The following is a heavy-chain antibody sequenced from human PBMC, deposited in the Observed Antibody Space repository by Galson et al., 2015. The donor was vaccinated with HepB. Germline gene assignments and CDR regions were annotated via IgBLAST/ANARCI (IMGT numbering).Heavy chain of an antibody. V-gene: IGHV3-23*01. Sequence: SLRLSCAASGFTFSTYAMSWVRQAPGKGLEWVSGISGSGFITYAESVKGRFTISRDNSKNTLYLQMNSLRADDTAVYYCVRILWRQSWLFWVDPWGQGTLVTVSS. D-gene: IGHD5-18*01. CDR2: ISGSGFIT. CDR1: GFTFSTYA. CDR3: VRILWRQSWLFWVDP. J-gene: IGHJ5*02.